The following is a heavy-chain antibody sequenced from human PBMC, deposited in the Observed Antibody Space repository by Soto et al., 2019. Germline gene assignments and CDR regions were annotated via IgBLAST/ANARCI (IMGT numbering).Heavy chain of an antibody. J-gene: IGHJ6*02. CDR3: AKDLAGSAVGAKTYYYYYGMDV. V-gene: IGHV3-23*01. D-gene: IGHD1-26*01. CDR1: GFTFSSYA. CDR2: ISGSGGST. Sequence: EVQLLESGGGLVQPGGSLRLSCAASGFTFSSYAMSWVRQAPGKGLEWVSAISGSGGSTYYADSVKGRFTISRDNSKNTLYLQMNSLRAEDTAVYYCAKDLAGSAVGAKTYYYYYGMDVWGQGTTVTVSS.